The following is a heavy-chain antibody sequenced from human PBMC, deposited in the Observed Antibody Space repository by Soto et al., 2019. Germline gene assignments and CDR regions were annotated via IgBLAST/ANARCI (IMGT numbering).Heavy chain of an antibody. J-gene: IGHJ6*02. CDR3: ARAPYGAVRNYYGMDV. CDR1: GYTFTGYY. CDR2: INPNSGGT. Sequence: ASVKVSCKASGYTFTGYYMHWVRQAPGQGLEWMGWINPNSGGTNYAQKFQGWVTMTRDTSISTAYMELSRLRSDDTAVYYCARAPYGAVRNYYGMDVWGQGTTVTVSS. D-gene: IGHD4-17*01. V-gene: IGHV1-2*04.